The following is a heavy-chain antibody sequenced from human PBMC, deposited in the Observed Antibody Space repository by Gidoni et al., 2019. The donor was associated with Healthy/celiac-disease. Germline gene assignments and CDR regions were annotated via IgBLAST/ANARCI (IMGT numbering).Heavy chain of an antibody. CDR1: GGSTSSSNW. CDR2: IYHSGST. D-gene: IGHD1-26*01. CDR3: ARDGGSPRGIGVHY. V-gene: IGHV4-4*02. J-gene: IGHJ4*02. Sequence: QVQLQESGPGLVKPSGPLSLTCAVSGGSTSSSNWWSWVRPPPGTGLDWIGEIYHSGSTNYNPSLKSRVTRSVDKSKNQFSRKLIAVTAADTAVYYCARDGGSPRGIGVHYWGQGTLVTVSS.